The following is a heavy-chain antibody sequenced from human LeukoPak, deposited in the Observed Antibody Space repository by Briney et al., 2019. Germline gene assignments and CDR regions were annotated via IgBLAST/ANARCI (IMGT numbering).Heavy chain of an antibody. D-gene: IGHD4-23*01. CDR1: GFTLRSYS. CDR3: ARAGGTDAFDI. V-gene: IGHV3-21*01. CDR2: ISSSSSYI. Sequence: GGSLRLSCAASGFTLRSYSMNWVRQAPGKGVEWVSSISSSSSYIYYADSVKGRFTISRDNAKNSLYLQMNSLRAEDTAVYYCARAGGTDAFDIWGQGTMVTVSS. J-gene: IGHJ3*02.